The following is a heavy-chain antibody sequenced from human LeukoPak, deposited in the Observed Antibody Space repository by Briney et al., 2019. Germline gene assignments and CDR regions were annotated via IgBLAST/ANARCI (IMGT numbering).Heavy chain of an antibody. Sequence: SETLSLTCTVSGGSISSYYWSWIRQPPGKGLEWIGYIYYSGSTNYNPSPKSRVTISVDTSKNQFSLKLSSVTAADTAVYYCARDHGGYSYFDYWGQGTLVTVSS. CDR1: GGSISSYY. CDR2: IYYSGST. J-gene: IGHJ4*02. CDR3: ARDHGGYSYFDY. V-gene: IGHV4-59*01. D-gene: IGHD5-18*01.